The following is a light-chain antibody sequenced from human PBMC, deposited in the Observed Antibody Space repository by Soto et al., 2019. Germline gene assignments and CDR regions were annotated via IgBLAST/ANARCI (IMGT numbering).Light chain of an antibody. Sequence: EIVMTQSPATLAVSPGERAALSCRASQSVSSNFAWYQQKPGQAPRLLIYGASSRATGTPARFSSSGSGTEFTHTISSLYSEDFAFYYCQQYNNSPYTFGLGTKLEMK. CDR2: GAS. V-gene: IGKV3-15*01. J-gene: IGKJ2*01. CDR3: QQYNNSPYT. CDR1: QSVSSN.